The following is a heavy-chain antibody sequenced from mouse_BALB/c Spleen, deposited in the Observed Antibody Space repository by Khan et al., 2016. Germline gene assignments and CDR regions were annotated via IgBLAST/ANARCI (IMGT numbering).Heavy chain of an antibody. CDR2: ILPVSGNT. Sequence: QVQLQQSGAELMKPGASVKISCKASGYTFSNYWIDWVKQRPGHGLEWIGDILPVSGNTNYNEKFKGKATFTADTSSNTAYMQLSSLTSEDSAVYYWARTWYSVDYWGHGTSVTVSS. J-gene: IGHJ4*01. CDR3: ARTWYSVDY. CDR1: GYTFSNYW. V-gene: IGHV1-9*01.